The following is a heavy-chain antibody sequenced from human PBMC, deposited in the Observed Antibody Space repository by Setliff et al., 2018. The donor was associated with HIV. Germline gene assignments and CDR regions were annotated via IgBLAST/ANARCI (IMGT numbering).Heavy chain of an antibody. CDR3: ARLTTTYYYYSSAYYHPV. D-gene: IGHD3-22*01. CDR1: GGSFSGYY. J-gene: IGHJ4*02. V-gene: IGHV4-34*01. CDR2: INHSGST. Sequence: PSETLSLTCAVYGGSFSGYYWSWIRQPPGKGLEWIGEINHSGSTNYNPSLKSRVTISVDTSKNQFSLKLSSVTAADKAVFYCARLTTTYYYYSSAYYHPVRVRGTRVTVSS.